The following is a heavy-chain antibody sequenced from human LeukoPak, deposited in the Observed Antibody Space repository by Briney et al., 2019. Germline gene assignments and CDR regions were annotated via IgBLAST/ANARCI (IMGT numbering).Heavy chain of an antibody. CDR1: GGSFSGYY. V-gene: IGHV4-34*01. D-gene: IGHD5-12*01. Sequence: SQTLSLTCAVYGGSFSGYYWSWIRQPPGKGLEWIGEINHSGSTNYNPSLKSRVTISVDTSKNQFSLKLSSVTAADTAVYYCARDREWLRFRAFDYWGQGTLVTVSS. CDR3: ARDREWLRFRAFDY. CDR2: INHSGST. J-gene: IGHJ4*02.